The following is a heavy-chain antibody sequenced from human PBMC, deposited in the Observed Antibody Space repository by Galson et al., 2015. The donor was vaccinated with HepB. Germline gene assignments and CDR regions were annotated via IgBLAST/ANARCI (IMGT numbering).Heavy chain of an antibody. CDR1: GYTFTSYD. CDR2: MNPNSGNT. CDR3: ARGVRPVLLWFRELPNRYYFDY. D-gene: IGHD3-10*01. J-gene: IGHJ4*02. V-gene: IGHV1-8*01. Sequence: SVKVSCKASGYTFTSYDINWVRQATGQGLEWMGWMNPNSGNTGYAQKFQGRVTMTRNTSISTAYMELSSLRSEDTAVYYCARGVRPVLLWFRELPNRYYFDYWGQGTLVTVSS.